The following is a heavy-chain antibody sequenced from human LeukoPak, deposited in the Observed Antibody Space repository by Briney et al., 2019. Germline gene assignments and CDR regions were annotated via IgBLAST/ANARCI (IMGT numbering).Heavy chain of an antibody. V-gene: IGHV4-30-2*01. J-gene: IGHJ4*02. CDR1: GGSISSGGYY. CDR3: ARGIGTKGGSGSYFDY. D-gene: IGHD3-10*01. CDR2: IYHSGST. Sequence: SQTLSLTCTVSGGSISSGGYYWSWIRQPPGKGLEWIGYIYHSGSTYYNPSLKSRVTISVDRSKNQFSLKLSSVTAADTAVYYCARGIGTKGGSGSYFDYWGQGTLVTVSS.